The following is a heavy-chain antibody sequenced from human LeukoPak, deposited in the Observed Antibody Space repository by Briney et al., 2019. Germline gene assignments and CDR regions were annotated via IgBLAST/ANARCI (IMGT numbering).Heavy chain of an antibody. D-gene: IGHD3-3*01. CDR3: ARSVEGSFDY. J-gene: IGHJ4*02. Sequence: GGSLRLSCAASGVKFSVYSMNWVRQAPGKGLEWVSYMTSDTRTIYYAVSVQGRFTISRDNAKNSVHLQMDSLRHEDTAVYYCARSVEGSFDYWGQGTLVTVSS. CDR1: GVKFSVYS. CDR2: MTSDTRTI. V-gene: IGHV3-48*02.